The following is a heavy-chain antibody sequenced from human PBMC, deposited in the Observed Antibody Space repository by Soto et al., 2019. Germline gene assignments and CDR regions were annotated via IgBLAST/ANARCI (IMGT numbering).Heavy chain of an antibody. CDR3: AKDITSDYDDSGSYSSDAFDI. CDR2: ISGSGGST. J-gene: IGHJ3*02. V-gene: IGHV3-23*01. Sequence: LRLSCAASGFTFSSYAMSWVRQAPGKGLEWVSGISGSGGSTYYADSVKGRFTISRDNSKNTLYLQMNSLRAEDTAVYYCAKDITSDYDDSGSYSSDAFDIWGQGTMVTVSS. D-gene: IGHD3-22*01. CDR1: GFTFSSYA.